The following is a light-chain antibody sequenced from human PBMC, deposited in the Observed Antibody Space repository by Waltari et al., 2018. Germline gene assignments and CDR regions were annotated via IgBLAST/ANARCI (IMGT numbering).Light chain of an antibody. CDR1: QSVSSY. V-gene: IGKV3-11*01. CDR2: HAS. CDR3: QQRSNWAGT. Sequence: EIVFTQSPATPSLSPGERATLSCRASQSVSSYLAWYQHKPGQAPRLVIYHASNRANGIPARFSGSGSGTDFTLTISSLEPEDFAIYYCQQRSNWAGTFGPGTKVDIK. J-gene: IGKJ3*01.